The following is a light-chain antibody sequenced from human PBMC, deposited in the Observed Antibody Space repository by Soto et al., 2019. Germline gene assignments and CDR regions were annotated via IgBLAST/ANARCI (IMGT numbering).Light chain of an antibody. CDR2: GAS. Sequence: EIVMTQSPATLSVSPGERATLSCRASQSVSSNLAWYQQKPGQAPRLLIYGASTRATGIPARFSGSGSGTEFTLTISSLQSEDGAVDYCQQYNNWPPRVTFGGGTKVDIK. CDR3: QQYNNWPPRVT. J-gene: IGKJ4*01. V-gene: IGKV3-15*01. CDR1: QSVSSN.